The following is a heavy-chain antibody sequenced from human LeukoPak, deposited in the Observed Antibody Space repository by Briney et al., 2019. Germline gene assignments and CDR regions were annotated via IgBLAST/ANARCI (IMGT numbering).Heavy chain of an antibody. D-gene: IGHD6-19*01. Sequence: SETLSLTCTVSGGSISSNYWSWIRQPAGKGLEWIGRIYTSGGTNYNPSLKSRVTMSVDTSKKQFSLKLSSVTAADTAVYYCAREYSTGWYGGWFGPWGQGTLVIVSS. CDR3: AREYSTGWYGGWFGP. CDR1: GGSISSNY. CDR2: IYTSGGT. J-gene: IGHJ5*02. V-gene: IGHV4-4*07.